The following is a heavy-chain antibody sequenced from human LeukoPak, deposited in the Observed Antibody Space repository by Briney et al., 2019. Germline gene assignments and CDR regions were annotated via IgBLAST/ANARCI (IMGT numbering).Heavy chain of an antibody. CDR1: GGSISSYY. CDR3: ARGTGDIVAKAFDY. V-gene: IGHV4-59*01. CDR2: IYYSGST. J-gene: IGHJ4*02. D-gene: IGHD5-12*01. Sequence: PSETLSLTCTVSGGSISSYYWSWIRQPPGKGLEWIGYIYYSGSTNYNPSLKSRVTISVDTSKNQFSLKLSSVTAADTAVYYCARGTGDIVAKAFDYWGQGTLVTVSS.